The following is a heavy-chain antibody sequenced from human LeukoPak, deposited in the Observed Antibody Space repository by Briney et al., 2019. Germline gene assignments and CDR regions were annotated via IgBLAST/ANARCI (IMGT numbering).Heavy chain of an antibody. CDR1: GFTFRDYA. J-gene: IGHJ4*02. D-gene: IGHD3-10*01. V-gene: IGHV3-49*04. CDR2: IRSKAYGGTA. CDR3: TGSFGELSFFAH. Sequence: GGYLRLSCAASGFTFRDYAVSWVRQAPGKGLEWVGFIRSKAYGGTAQYAASVKGRFTISRDDSKSIAYLQVSSLKTEDTAVYYCTGSFGELSFFAHWGQGTLVTVSS.